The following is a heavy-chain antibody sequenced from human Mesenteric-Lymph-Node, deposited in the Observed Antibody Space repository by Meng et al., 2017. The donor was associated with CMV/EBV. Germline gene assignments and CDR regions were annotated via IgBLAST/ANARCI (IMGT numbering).Heavy chain of an antibody. CDR2: MNPDSGNT. Sequence: ASVKVSCKASGYTFTSYYMHWVRQATGQGLEWMGWMNPDSGNTGYAQKFLGRVTMTRNTSISTVYMDLSSLRSEDTAMYYCARRAPYSSSPFDYWGQGTLVTVSS. J-gene: IGHJ4*02. CDR1: GYTFTSYY. CDR3: ARRAPYSSSPFDY. D-gene: IGHD6-6*01. V-gene: IGHV1-8*02.